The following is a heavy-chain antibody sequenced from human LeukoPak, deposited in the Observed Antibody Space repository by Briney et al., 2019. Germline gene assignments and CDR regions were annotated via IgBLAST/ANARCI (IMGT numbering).Heavy chain of an antibody. CDR2: IYYSGST. Sequence: KPSETLSLTCTVSGGSISSSSYYWGWIRQPPGKGLEWIGSIYYSGSTYYNPSLKSRVTISVDTSKNQFSLKLSSVTAADTAVYYCARAMVRGPLYWFDPWGQGTLVTVSS. CDR3: ARAMVRGPLYWFDP. V-gene: IGHV4-39*07. D-gene: IGHD3-10*01. J-gene: IGHJ5*02. CDR1: GGSISSSSYY.